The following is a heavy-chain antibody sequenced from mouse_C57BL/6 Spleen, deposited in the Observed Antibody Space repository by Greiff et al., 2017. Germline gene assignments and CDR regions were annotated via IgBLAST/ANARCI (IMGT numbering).Heavy chain of an antibody. J-gene: IGHJ3*01. CDR3: ARDASYYTYCAY. Sequence: EVLLVESGGGLVQSGGSLRLSCATSGFTFSDFYMEWVRQAPGKGLEWVAASRNKANDYTTEYSVSVKGRVNVSRDTAKNILYLQMSGLRAEDTAIYYCARDASYYTYCAYWGQGTMLTVSA. V-gene: IGHV7-1*01. CDR2: SRNKANDYTT. D-gene: IGHD2-12*01. CDR1: GFTFSDFY.